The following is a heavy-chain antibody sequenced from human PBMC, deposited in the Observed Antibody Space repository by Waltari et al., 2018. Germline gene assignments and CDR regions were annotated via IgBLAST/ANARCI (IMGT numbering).Heavy chain of an antibody. V-gene: IGHV3-74*01. CDR3: VRSGSSTPFDY. CDR1: GFTFGSYW. J-gene: IGHJ4*02. D-gene: IGHD6-6*01. CDR2: IRGDGSFT. Sequence: EVQLVESGGGFIQPGGSLRLPCAVSGFTFGSYWMHWVRQAPGKGLVWVSRIRGDGSFTSYADSVKGRFTISRDNAKNTLYLQMNSLRAEETAVYYCVRSGSSTPFDYWGQGTLVTVSS.